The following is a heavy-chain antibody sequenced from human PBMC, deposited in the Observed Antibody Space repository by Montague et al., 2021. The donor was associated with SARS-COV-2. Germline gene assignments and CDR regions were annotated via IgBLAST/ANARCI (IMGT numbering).Heavy chain of an antibody. J-gene: IGHJ6*02. CDR2: IYYSGST. D-gene: IGHD2-8*01. CDR1: GGSISGYY. V-gene: IGHV4-59*01. Sequence: SETLSLTCTVSGGSISGYYWSWIRQPPGKGLEWIGYIYYSGSTKYNPFLGRRVTVSVDRSKNQVSLKLSSVTAADTAVYYCARLLRSCTNGVCRTYYYYAMDVWGQGTTVTVSS. CDR3: ARLLRSCTNGVCRTYYYYAMDV.